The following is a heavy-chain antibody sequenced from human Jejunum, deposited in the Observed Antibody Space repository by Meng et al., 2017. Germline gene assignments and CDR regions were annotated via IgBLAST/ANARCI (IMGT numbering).Heavy chain of an antibody. D-gene: IGHD2-15*01. Sequence: SETLSLTCGVDGGSLRGYYWSWIRQAPEKGLEYIGDIHHSGTTTYMPSVRGRLTISLDTSKNQLSLNLNSVTAADTAIYYCVRRSSGASSLFDLWGPGTLVTVSS. CDR3: VRRSSGASSLFDL. J-gene: IGHJ5*02. CDR1: GGSLRGYY. CDR2: IHHSGTT. V-gene: IGHV4-34*01.